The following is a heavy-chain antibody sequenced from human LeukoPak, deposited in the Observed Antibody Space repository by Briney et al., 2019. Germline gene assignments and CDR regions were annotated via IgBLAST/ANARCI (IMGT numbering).Heavy chain of an antibody. V-gene: IGHV3-21*04. J-gene: IGHJ5*02. CDR2: ISSSSYI. CDR1: GFTFSRYS. D-gene: IGHD1/OR15-1a*01. Sequence: GGSLRLSCAASGFTFSRYSMNWVRQAPGKGLEWVSSISSSSYIYDADSVKGRFTISRDNAKNSLYLQMNSLRAGDTAVYYCAKTGLPGTLLGWFDPWGQGTLVTVSS. CDR3: AKTGLPGTLLGWFDP.